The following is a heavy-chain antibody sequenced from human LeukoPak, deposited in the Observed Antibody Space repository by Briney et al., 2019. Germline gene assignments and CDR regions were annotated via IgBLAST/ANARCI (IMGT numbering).Heavy chain of an antibody. J-gene: IGHJ3*02. CDR2: IYYSGST. Sequence: SQTLSLTCSVSGGSINSGDFYWSWIRQPPGKGLEWIGYIYYSGSTYYNPSLRRRVTTSADTSKNQFSLRLSSVTAADTAVYYCARLIVGAPRAFDIWGQGTMVTVSS. CDR3: ARLIVGAPRAFDI. D-gene: IGHD1-26*01. CDR1: GGSINSGDFY. V-gene: IGHV4-30-4*01.